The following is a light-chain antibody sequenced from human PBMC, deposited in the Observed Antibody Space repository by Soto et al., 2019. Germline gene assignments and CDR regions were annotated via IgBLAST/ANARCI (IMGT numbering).Light chain of an antibody. Sequence: QSALTQPASVSGSPGQSITISCTGTSSDVGGYNYVSWYQQHPGKAPKLMIYDVSNRPSGVSNRFSGSKSGNTASLTISGLQAEDEADYYFSSYTISRDVVSGGGTKLTVL. J-gene: IGLJ2*01. CDR2: DVS. V-gene: IGLV2-14*01. CDR1: SSDVGGYNY. CDR3: SSYTISRDVV.